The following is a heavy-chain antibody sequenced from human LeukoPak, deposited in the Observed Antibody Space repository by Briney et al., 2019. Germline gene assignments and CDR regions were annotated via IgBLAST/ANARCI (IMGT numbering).Heavy chain of an antibody. CDR1: GGSFSGYY. CDR3: ARRHGKDTAMVETYYYYGMGV. J-gene: IGHJ6*02. D-gene: IGHD5-18*01. V-gene: IGHV4-34*01. Sequence: SETLSLTCAVYGGSFSGYYWSWIRQPPGKGLEWIGEINHSGSTNYNPSLKSRVTISVDTSKNQFSLKLSSVTAADTAVYYCARRHGKDTAMVETYYYYGMGVWGQGTTVTVSS. CDR2: INHSGST.